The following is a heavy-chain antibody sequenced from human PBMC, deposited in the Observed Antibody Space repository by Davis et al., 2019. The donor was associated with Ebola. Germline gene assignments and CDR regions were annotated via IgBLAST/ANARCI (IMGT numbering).Heavy chain of an antibody. CDR3: ARDSEWEAADY. V-gene: IGHV3-33*01. CDR2: IWYDGSNK. Sequence: GESLKISCAASGFTFSSYGMHWVRQAPGKGLEWVAVIWYDGSNKDYADSVKGRFTISRDNSKNTLYLQMNSLRAEDTAVYYCARDSEWEAADYWGQGTLVTVSS. D-gene: IGHD1-26*01. J-gene: IGHJ4*02. CDR1: GFTFSSYG.